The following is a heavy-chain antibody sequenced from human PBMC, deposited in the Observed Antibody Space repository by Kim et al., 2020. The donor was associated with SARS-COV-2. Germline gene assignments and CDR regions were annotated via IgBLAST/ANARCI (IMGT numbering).Heavy chain of an antibody. D-gene: IGHD1-1*01. V-gene: IGHV3-23*01. J-gene: IGHJ4*02. CDR3: ARARWQYGNGGVDF. Sequence: GQSVKCRFTTSRDYSKNTLYLQMSGLRAEDTAVYFCARARWQYGNGGVDFWGQGTLVTVSS.